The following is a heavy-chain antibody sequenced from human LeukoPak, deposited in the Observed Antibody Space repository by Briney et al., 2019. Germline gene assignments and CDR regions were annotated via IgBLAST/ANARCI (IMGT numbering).Heavy chain of an antibody. CDR2: IYSGGST. J-gene: IGHJ6*02. CDR1: GFTFSSYG. D-gene: IGHD4-11*01. Sequence: GGSLRLSCAASGFTFSSYGMHWVRQAPGKGLEWVSVIYSGGSTYYADSVKGRFTISRDNSKNTLYLQMNSLRAEDTAVYYCASLTSYYYGMDVWGQGTTVTVSS. CDR3: ASLTSYYYGMDV. V-gene: IGHV3-NL1*01.